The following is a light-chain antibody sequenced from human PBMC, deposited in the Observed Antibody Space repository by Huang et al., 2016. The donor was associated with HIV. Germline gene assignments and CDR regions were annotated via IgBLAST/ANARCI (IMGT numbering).Light chain of an antibody. CDR2: KVA. CDR1: QSLLYSDGNTS. J-gene: IGKJ1*01. CDR3: MQGTHWPPT. V-gene: IGKV2-30*01. Sequence: DVVMTQSPLSLPVTLGQPATISCRSSQSLLYSDGNTSLNWFQQRPGQSPRRLIYKVANRESGVPYRFSGSGSGTEFTLKISRVEAEDVGVYYCMQGTHWPPTFGQGTKVEIK.